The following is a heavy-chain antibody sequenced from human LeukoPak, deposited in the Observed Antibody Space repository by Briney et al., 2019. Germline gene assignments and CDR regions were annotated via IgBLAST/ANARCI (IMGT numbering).Heavy chain of an antibody. D-gene: IGHD6-19*01. CDR2: ISHSGST. V-gene: IGHV4-34*01. CDR1: GGSFTAYY. Sequence: PSETLSLTCGVYGGSFTAYYWTWIRQSPGKGLEWIGEISHSGSTDYNPSLGSRVTISQDTSRNQFSLKVTSLTAADTAVYFCARGGTVAGYRCPLKSHFDSWGQVTLVTVSA. J-gene: IGHJ4*02. CDR3: ARGGTVAGYRCPLKSHFDS.